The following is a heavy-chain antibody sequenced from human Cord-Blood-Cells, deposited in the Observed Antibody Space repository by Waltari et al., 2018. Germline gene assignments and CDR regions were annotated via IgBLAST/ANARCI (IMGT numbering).Heavy chain of an antibody. D-gene: IGHD6-6*01. J-gene: IGHJ6*02. CDR2: IIPIFGTA. Sequence: QVQLVPSGAAVKKPGSSAKVSCKASGGTFSCYAITWVRQHPGQGLEWMGGIIPIFGTANYARKFQGRVTITADESTSTAYMGLSSLRSEDTAVYYCARGIAARPLYYYYGMDVWGQGTTVTVSS. CDR3: ARGIAARPLYYYYGMDV. V-gene: IGHV1-69*01. CDR1: GGTFSCYA.